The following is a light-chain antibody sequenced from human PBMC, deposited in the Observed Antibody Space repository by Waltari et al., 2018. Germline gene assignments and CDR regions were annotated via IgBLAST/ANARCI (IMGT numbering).Light chain of an antibody. Sequence: DIVFTQSPDSLAVSLGERATISCKSSQTVLYNSNDKNYLAWYQQKPGQPPRLLISWASIRESGVPDRFSGSGSGTDFTLTISSLQAEDVAVYYCQQYYRSRTFGQGTKVEIK. J-gene: IGKJ1*01. CDR2: WAS. CDR3: QQYYRSRT. V-gene: IGKV4-1*01. CDR1: QTVLYNSNDKNY.